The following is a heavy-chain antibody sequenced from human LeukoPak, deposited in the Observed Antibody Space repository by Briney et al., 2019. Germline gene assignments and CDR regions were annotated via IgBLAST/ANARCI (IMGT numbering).Heavy chain of an antibody. CDR1: GXTFSTYA. CDR2: ISDSGFGT. D-gene: IGHD5-12*01. J-gene: IGHJ3*02. CDR3: AKDPPSGYRWVI. Sequence: PGGSLRLSCAASGXTFSTYAMSWVRQAPGKGLEWVSAISDSGFGTYYADSVKGRFTISRDNSKNTLYLQMNSLRAEDTAVYYCAKDPPSGYRWVIWGQGTMVTVSS. V-gene: IGHV3-23*01.